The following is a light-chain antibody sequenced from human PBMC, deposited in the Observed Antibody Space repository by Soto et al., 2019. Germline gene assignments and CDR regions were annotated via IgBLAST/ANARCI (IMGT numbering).Light chain of an antibody. J-gene: IGLJ1*01. Sequence: QSALTQPASVSGSPGQSITISCTGTSSDVGGYNYVSWYQQHPGKAPKLMIYDVSNRPSGISNRFSGSKSGNTASLTISGLQSEGEADYYCISYTGSSTYVFGNGTKVTVL. CDR3: ISYTGSSTYV. CDR1: SSDVGGYNY. V-gene: IGLV2-14*01. CDR2: DVS.